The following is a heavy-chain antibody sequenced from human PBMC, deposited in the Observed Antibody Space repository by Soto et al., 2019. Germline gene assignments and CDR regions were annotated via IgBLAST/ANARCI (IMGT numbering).Heavy chain of an antibody. D-gene: IGHD1-7*01. CDR2: IYHSGST. CDR1: GGSISSSNW. Sequence: PSETLSLTCAVSGGSISSSNWWSWVRQPPGKGLEWIGEIYHSGSTNYNPSLKSRVTISVDKSKNQFSLKLSSVTAADTAVYYCALTGTTSSWFDPWGQGTLVTVSS. CDR3: ALTGTTSSWFDP. J-gene: IGHJ5*02. V-gene: IGHV4-4*02.